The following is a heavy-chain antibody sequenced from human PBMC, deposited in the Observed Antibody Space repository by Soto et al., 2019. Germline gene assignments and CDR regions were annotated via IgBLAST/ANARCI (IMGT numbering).Heavy chain of an antibody. CDR3: ARQEYSSSPED. V-gene: IGHV4-34*01. Sequence: SETLSLTCAVYGGSFSGYYWSWIRQPPGKGLEWIGEINHSGSTNYNPSLKSRVTISVDTSKNQFSLKLSSVTAADTAVYYCARQEYSSSPEDWGQGTLVTVSS. CDR1: GGSFSGYY. CDR2: INHSGST. J-gene: IGHJ4*02. D-gene: IGHD6-6*01.